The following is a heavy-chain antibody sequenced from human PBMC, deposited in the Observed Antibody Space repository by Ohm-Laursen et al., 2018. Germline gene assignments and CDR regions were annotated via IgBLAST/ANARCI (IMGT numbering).Heavy chain of an antibody. V-gene: IGHV4-59*01. J-gene: IGHJ4*02. Sequence: GTLSLTCTVSGGSISSYYWSWIRQPPGKGLEWIGYIYYSGSTNYNPSLKSRVTISIDTSKNQFSLKLSSVTAADTASYYCARDYYDSSGRYFDYWGQGTLVTVSS. CDR3: ARDYYDSSGRYFDY. D-gene: IGHD3-22*01. CDR2: IYYSGST. CDR1: GGSISSYY.